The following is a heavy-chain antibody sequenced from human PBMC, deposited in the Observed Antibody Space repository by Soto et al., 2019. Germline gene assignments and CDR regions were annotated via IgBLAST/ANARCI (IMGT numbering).Heavy chain of an antibody. V-gene: IGHV1-8*01. D-gene: IGHD3-10*01. CDR1: GYTFTRYD. CDR3: ARTILFDAGAKWFDP. Sequence: QVQLVQSGAEVKKPGASVKVSCKASGYTFTRYDINWVRQATGQGLEWMGWMNPNSGNTGYAQKFQGRVTMTRNTSISTAYIELSSLSSEPTAVYSRARTILFDAGAKWFDPSGQAALITASS. CDR2: MNPNSGNT. J-gene: IGHJ5*02.